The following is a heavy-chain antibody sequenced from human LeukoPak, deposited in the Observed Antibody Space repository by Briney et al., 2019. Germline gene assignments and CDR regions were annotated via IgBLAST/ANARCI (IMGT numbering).Heavy chain of an antibody. CDR3: ARAAGYYFDY. V-gene: IGHV3-21*05. Sequence: GGSLRLSCAASGFTFKSYSMNWVRQAPGKGLEWVAFITSTSGDMFYADSVKGRFTISRDNAKTSLYLQMDSLRAEDTAVYYCARAAGYYFDYWGQGSLVTVSS. J-gene: IGHJ4*02. CDR2: ITSTSGDM. CDR1: GFTFKSYS.